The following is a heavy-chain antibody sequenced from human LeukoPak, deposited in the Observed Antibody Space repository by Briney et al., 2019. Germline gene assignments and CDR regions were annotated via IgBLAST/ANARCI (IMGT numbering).Heavy chain of an antibody. V-gene: IGHV3-30*04. D-gene: IGHD2-8*01. J-gene: IGHJ4*02. CDR2: ISYDGKNK. Sequence: GGSLRLSCAASGFTFSNYAIHWVRQAPGKGLEWVAVISYDGKNKFYADSVTGRFTISRDNSKNTLFLQISSLRAEDTAVYYCARAKRGLTDYWGQGTLVTVSS. CDR3: ARAKRGLTDY. CDR1: GFTFSNYA.